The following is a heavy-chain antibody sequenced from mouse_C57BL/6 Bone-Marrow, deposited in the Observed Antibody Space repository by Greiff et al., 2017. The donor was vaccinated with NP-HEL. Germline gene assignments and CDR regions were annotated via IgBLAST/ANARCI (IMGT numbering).Heavy chain of an antibody. V-gene: IGHV1-54*01. J-gene: IGHJ2*01. D-gene: IGHD2-4*01. CDR1: GYAFTNYL. Sequence: VKLQESGAELVRPGTSVKVSCKASGYAFTNYLIELVKQRPGQGLEWIGVINPGSGGTNYNEKFKGKATLTADKSSSTAYMQLSSLTSEDSAVYFCAREDYDGGYYFDYWGQGTTLTVSS. CDR2: INPGSGGT. CDR3: AREDYDGGYYFDY.